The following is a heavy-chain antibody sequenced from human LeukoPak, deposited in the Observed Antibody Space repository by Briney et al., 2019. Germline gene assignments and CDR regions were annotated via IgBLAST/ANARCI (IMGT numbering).Heavy chain of an antibody. CDR1: GGSISSSSYY. CDR3: ARHPGFKVNDFWSSEGIDY. Sequence: SSETLSLTCTVSGGSISSSSYYWGWIRQPPGKGLEWIGSIYYSGSTYYNPSLKSRVTISVDTSKNQFSLKLSSVTAADTAVYYCARHPGFKVNDFWSSEGIDYWGQGTLVTVSS. CDR2: IYYSGST. J-gene: IGHJ4*02. V-gene: IGHV4-39*01. D-gene: IGHD3-3*01.